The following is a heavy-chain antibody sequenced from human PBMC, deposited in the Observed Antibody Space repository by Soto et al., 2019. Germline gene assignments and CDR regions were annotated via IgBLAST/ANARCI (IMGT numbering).Heavy chain of an antibody. V-gene: IGHV3-23*01. Sequence: GGSLRLSCAASGFTFSSYAMSWVRQAPGKGLEWVSAISGSGGSTYYADSVKGRFTISRDNSKNTLYLQMNSLRAEDTAVYYCAKARFSRIAAAGSYDYWGQGTLVTGSS. D-gene: IGHD6-13*01. J-gene: IGHJ4*02. CDR3: AKARFSRIAAAGSYDY. CDR1: GFTFSSYA. CDR2: ISGSGGST.